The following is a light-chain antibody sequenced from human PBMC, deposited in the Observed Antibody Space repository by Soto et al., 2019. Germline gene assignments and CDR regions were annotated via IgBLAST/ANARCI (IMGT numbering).Light chain of an antibody. CDR1: QSVSSSY. V-gene: IGKV3-20*01. CDR2: GAS. Sequence: EIGLAQSPGTLSLSPGERATLSCRASQSVSSSYLAWYQQKPGQAPRLLIYGASSRATGIPDRFSGSGSGTDFTLTISRLEPEDFAVYYCQQYGSSVLTFGGGTKVDIK. J-gene: IGKJ4*01. CDR3: QQYGSSVLT.